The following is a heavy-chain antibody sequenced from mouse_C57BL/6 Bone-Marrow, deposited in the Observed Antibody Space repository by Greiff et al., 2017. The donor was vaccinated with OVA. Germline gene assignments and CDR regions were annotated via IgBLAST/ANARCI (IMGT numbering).Heavy chain of an antibody. V-gene: IGHV1-54*01. CDR1: GYAFTNYL. CDR2: INPGSGGT. D-gene: IGHD1-1*01. CDR3: ARYTTVVAPDYAMDY. J-gene: IGHJ4*01. Sequence: QVQLKQSGAELVRPGTSVKVSCKASGYAFTNYLIEWVKQRPGQGLEWIGVINPGSGGTNYNEKFKGKATLTADKSSSTSYMQLSSLTSEDSAVYFCARYTTVVAPDYAMDYWGQGTSVTVSS.